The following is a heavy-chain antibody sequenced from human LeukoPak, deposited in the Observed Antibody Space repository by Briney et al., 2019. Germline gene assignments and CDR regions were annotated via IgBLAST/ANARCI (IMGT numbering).Heavy chain of an antibody. D-gene: IGHD2-2*01. CDR2: ISAYNGNT. V-gene: IGHV1-18*01. Sequence: GASVKVSCKASGYTFTRYGISWVRQAPGQGIEWMGWISAYNGNTNYAQKLQGRVTMTTDTSTSSAYMELRSLRSDDTAVYYCAREYCSSISCYSVDYWGQVTLVTVSS. J-gene: IGHJ4*02. CDR1: GYTFTRYG. CDR3: AREYCSSISCYSVDY.